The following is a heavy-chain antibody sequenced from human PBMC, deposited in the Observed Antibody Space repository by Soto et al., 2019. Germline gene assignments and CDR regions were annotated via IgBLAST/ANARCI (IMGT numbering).Heavy chain of an antibody. CDR3: AIESAAAGSFDS. V-gene: IGHV3-23*01. CDR2: IRGGGVGT. CDR1: GFPFSNYA. D-gene: IGHD6-13*01. Sequence: EVQLLESGGGLVQPGGSLRLSCAASGFPFSNYAMSWVRQAPGKGLQWVSAIRGGGVGTFYADFVKGRFTISRDNSLKTLYLQMSSLSSEDTAVYYCAIESAAAGSFDSWGQGTLVTVSS. J-gene: IGHJ4*02.